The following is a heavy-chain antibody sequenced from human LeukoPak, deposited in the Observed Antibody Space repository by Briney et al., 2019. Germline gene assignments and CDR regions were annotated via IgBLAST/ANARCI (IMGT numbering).Heavy chain of an antibody. J-gene: IGHJ4*02. D-gene: IGHD3-22*01. V-gene: IGHV3-48*03. CDR2: ISSSGSTI. Sequence: PGGSLRLSCAASGFTFSSYEMNWVRQAPGQGLEWVSYISSSGSTIYYADSVKGRFTISRDNAKNSLYLQMNSLRAEDTAVYYCARGDSSGYYYSSLDYWGQGTLVTVSS. CDR3: ARGDSSGYYYSSLDY. CDR1: GFTFSSYE.